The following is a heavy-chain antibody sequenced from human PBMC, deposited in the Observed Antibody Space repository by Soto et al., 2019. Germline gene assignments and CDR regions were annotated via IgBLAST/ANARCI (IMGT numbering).Heavy chain of an antibody. J-gene: IGHJ5*02. CDR3: AIVSGTGFDP. V-gene: IGHV1-3*01. CDR2: INPANGNT. CDR1: RYIFTSYS. Sequence: ASVKVSCKASRYIFTSYSMHWVRQAPGQRLEWMGWINPANGNTKYSQKFQGRVTITRDTSASTDYMELSSLRSEDTAVYYCAIVSGTGFDPWGXGTLVTVSS. D-gene: IGHD1-26*01.